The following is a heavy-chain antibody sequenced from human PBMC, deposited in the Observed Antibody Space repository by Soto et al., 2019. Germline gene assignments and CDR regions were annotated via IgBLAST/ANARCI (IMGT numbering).Heavy chain of an antibody. CDR3: ARSLDYYYGRGSANPRWV. CDR1: GYTFTAYY. CDR2: INPKFGDT. Sequence: QVQLVQSGAEVKEPGDSVRVSCEASGYTFTAYYIHWVRQAPGQGLEWMGWINPKFGDTTYAQDFQGRVSMTRDMSISTVYIELRSLTSDDTAISHCARSLDYYYGRGSANPRWVRGQRNTVTV. D-gene: IGHD2-21*02. V-gene: IGHV1-2*02. J-gene: IGHJ6*02.